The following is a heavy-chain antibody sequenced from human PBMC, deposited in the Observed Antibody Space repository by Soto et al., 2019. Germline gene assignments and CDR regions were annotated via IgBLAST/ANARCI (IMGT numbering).Heavy chain of an antibody. J-gene: IGHJ3*02. V-gene: IGHV3-7*01. CDR2: INPAGNVQ. CDR1: GLTFSISW. Sequence: VQLVESGGGLVQPGEPLRLSCTASGLTFSISWMTWVRQAPGEGLEWVSNINPAGNVQHYADSVKERFTISRDNAKNSLFLQMSGLRVEDTALYYCATANTPYAFDMWGQGTMVTVSS. CDR3: ATANTPYAFDM.